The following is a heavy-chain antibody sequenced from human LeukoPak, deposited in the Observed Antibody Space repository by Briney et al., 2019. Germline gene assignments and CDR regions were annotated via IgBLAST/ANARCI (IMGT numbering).Heavy chain of an antibody. V-gene: IGHV1-46*01. CDR2: INPSGGST. J-gene: IGHJ6*03. D-gene: IGHD3-16*01. CDR3: ARDPRESLVRGGYYYYYYYMDV. Sequence: ASVKVSCKASGYTFTSYYMHWVRQAPGQGLEWMGIINPSGGSTSYAQKFQGRVTMTRDMSTSTVYMELSSLRSEDTAVYYCARDPRESLVRGGYYYYYYYMDVWGKGTTVTVSS. CDR1: GYTFTSYY.